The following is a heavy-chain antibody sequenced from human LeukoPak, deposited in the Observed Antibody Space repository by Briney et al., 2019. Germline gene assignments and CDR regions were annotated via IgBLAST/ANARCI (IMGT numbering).Heavy chain of an antibody. Sequence: GGSLRLSCAASRFTFSSYSMNWVRQAPGKGLEWVSSISSTSSYIYYAASVKGRFTISRDNAKNSLYLQMNSLRAEDTAVYYCARDWDDILTGQFNWGQGTLVTVSS. CDR3: ARDWDDILTGQFN. CDR2: ISSTSSYI. D-gene: IGHD3-9*01. V-gene: IGHV3-21*01. J-gene: IGHJ4*02. CDR1: RFTFSSYS.